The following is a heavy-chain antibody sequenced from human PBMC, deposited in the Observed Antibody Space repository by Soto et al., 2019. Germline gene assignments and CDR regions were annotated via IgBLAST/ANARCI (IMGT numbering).Heavy chain of an antibody. D-gene: IGHD3-22*01. Sequence: ASVNVSCKASGYTFTSYGISWVRQAPGQGLEWMGWISAYNGNTNYAQKLQGRVTMTTDTSTSTAYMELRSLRSDDTAVYYCARLLLIYYYDSSGQPDAFDTWGQGTMVTVSS. J-gene: IGHJ3*02. V-gene: IGHV1-18*04. CDR2: ISAYNGNT. CDR1: GYTFTSYG. CDR3: ARLLLIYYYDSSGQPDAFDT.